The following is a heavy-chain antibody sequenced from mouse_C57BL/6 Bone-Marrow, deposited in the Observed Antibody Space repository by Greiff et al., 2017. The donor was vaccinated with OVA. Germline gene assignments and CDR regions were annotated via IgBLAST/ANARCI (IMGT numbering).Heavy chain of an antibody. CDR3: ARLGGDSSGFAY. Sequence: EASGIDFSRYWMSWVRRAPGKGLEWIGEINPDSSTINYAPSLKDKFIISRDNAKNTLYLQMSKVRSEDTALYYCARLGGDSSGFAYWGQGTLVTVSA. CDR1: GIDFSRYW. D-gene: IGHD3-2*02. V-gene: IGHV4-1*01. J-gene: IGHJ3*01. CDR2: INPDSSTI.